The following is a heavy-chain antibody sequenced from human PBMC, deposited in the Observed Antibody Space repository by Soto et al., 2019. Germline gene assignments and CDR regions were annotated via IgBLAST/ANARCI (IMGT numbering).Heavy chain of an antibody. CDR3: AKVFVFTIKEGFDY. CDR2: ITGSGDST. J-gene: IGHJ4*02. D-gene: IGHD3-3*01. V-gene: IGHV3-23*01. CDR1: GFTFSSYA. Sequence: GGSLRLSCAASGFTFSSYAMSWVRQAPGKGLEWVSAITGSGDSTYYADSVKGRFTVSRDNSKNTLYLQMNSLRAEDTAVYYCAKVFVFTIKEGFDYWGLGTLVTVSS.